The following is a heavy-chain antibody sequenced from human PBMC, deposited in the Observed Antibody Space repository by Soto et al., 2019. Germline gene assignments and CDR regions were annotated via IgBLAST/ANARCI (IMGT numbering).Heavy chain of an antibody. J-gene: IGHJ4*02. CDR2: VYNGATT. Sequence: KTSETLSLTCIVSGGSISSYYWTWTRQPPGKGLEWIGCVYNGATTSYNPSLKSRVTISVDTSKNQFSLKLTSVTAADTAMYYCARDDSERPATYWGQGTLVTVSS. CDR3: ARDDSERPATY. V-gene: IGHV4-59*01. CDR1: GGSISSYY. D-gene: IGHD3-10*01.